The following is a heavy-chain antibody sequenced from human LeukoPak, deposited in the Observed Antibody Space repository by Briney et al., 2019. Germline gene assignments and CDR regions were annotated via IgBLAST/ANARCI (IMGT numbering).Heavy chain of an antibody. CDR2: INTNTGNP. Sequence: ASVKVSCKASGYTFTNYAMNWVRQAPGQGLDWMGWINTNTGNPTYAQGFTGRFVFSLDTSVSTAYLQISSLKAADTAVYYCARDLRPGYHDGFDIWGQGTMVTVSS. J-gene: IGHJ3*02. V-gene: IGHV7-4-1*02. CDR1: GYTFTNYA. CDR3: ARDLRPGYHDGFDI. D-gene: IGHD5-18*01.